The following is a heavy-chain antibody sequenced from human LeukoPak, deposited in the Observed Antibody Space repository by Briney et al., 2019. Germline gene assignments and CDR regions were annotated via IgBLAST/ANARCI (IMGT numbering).Heavy chain of an antibody. J-gene: IGHJ6*03. CDR2: INHSGSI. CDR3: ARRMGRRFGERYYYYHYMDV. CDR1: GGSFSGSY. D-gene: IGHD3-10*01. Sequence: SETLSLTCAVYGGSFSGSYWSWIRQPPGKGLEWIGEINHSGSINYNSSLKSRVTISVDTSKNQFSLKLSSVTAADTAVYYCARRMGRRFGERYYYYHYMDVWGKGTTVTISS. V-gene: IGHV4-34*01.